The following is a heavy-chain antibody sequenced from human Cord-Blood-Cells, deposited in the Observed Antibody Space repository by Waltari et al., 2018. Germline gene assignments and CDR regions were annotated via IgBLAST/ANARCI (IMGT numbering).Heavy chain of an antibody. D-gene: IGHD6-13*01. V-gene: IGHV4-34*01. CDR3: ARRRGIAAALNWFDP. Sequence: QVQLQQWGAGLLQPSETLSLTCAVYGGSFSGYYWRWLRQPPGKGLEWIGEINHSGSTNYNPSLKSRVTISVDTSKNQFSLKLSSVTAADTAVYYCARRRGIAAALNWFDPWGQGTLVTVSS. CDR2: INHSGST. J-gene: IGHJ5*02. CDR1: GGSFSGYY.